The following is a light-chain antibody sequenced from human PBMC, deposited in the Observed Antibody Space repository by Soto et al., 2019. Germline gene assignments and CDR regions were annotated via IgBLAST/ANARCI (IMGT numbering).Light chain of an antibody. CDR2: GVN. Sequence: QSALTQPASVSGSPGQSITISCTGTSSDVGRHNFVSWHQQHPGKAPKFMIYGVNNRPSGASNRVSGSKSGNTASLTSSGLEAEDEADYYCSSYTSADTWVFGGGTKLTVL. CDR3: SSYTSADTWV. J-gene: IGLJ3*02. CDR1: SSDVGRHNF. V-gene: IGLV2-14*01.